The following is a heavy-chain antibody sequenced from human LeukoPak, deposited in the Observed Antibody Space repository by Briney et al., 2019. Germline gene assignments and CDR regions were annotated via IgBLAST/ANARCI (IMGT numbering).Heavy chain of an antibody. Sequence: GGSLRLSCATSGFTFSTYAMSWVRQAPGKGLEWVSAIGNSGRGTYYADSVKGRFTISRDNSKNTLFLQMNRLRAEDTAVYYCAKVGPPYSRGWSIELDYWGQGTLVTVSS. CDR1: GFTFSTYA. J-gene: IGHJ4*02. CDR2: IGNSGRGT. CDR3: AKVGPPYSRGWSIELDY. D-gene: IGHD6-19*01. V-gene: IGHV3-23*01.